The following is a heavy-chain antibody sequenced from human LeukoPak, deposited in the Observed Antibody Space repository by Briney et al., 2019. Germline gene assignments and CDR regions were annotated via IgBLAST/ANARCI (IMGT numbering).Heavy chain of an antibody. CDR1: GGSISSGSYY. V-gene: IGHV4-38-2*02. J-gene: IGHJ5*02. CDR2: IYHSGST. Sequence: PSETLSLTCTVSGGSISSGSYYWGWIRQPPGKGLEWIASIYHSGSTYYNLSLKSRVTISVDTSKNQFSLRLSSVTAADTAVYYCARDGRIRFPVTNWFDPWGQGTLVTVSS. CDR3: ARDGRIRFPVTNWFDP. D-gene: IGHD3-3*01.